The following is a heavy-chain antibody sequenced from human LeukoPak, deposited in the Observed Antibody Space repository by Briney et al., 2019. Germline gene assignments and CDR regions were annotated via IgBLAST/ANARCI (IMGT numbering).Heavy chain of an antibody. CDR1: RFTFSSYW. D-gene: IGHD4-23*01. V-gene: IGHV3-7*01. J-gene: IGHJ4*02. Sequence: GGSLRHSCAASRFTFSSYWMNWVRQAPGKGLEWVANIKPDGSEKYYVDSVKGRFTISRDNAMNSLYLQMNSLRAEDTAVYYCASDPRYYGAKDSWRQGTLVTVSS. CDR2: IKPDGSEK. CDR3: ASDPRYYGAKDS.